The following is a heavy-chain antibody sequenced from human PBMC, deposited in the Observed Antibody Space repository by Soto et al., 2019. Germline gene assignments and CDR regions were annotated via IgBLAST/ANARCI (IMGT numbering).Heavy chain of an antibody. CDR2: ISYDGSNQ. CDR3: AKESGGAFDI. CDR1: GFSFRTYG. V-gene: IGHV3-30*18. Sequence: GGSLILSCAXSGFSFRTYGMHWVRQAPGKGLEWVAVISYDGSNQQYTDSVKGRFTISRDNTKNTLHLQMNSLRAEDTAVYYCAKESGGAFDIWGQGTMVTVSS. J-gene: IGHJ3*02.